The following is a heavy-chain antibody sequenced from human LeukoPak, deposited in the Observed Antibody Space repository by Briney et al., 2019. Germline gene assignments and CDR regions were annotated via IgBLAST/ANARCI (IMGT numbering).Heavy chain of an antibody. J-gene: IGHJ4*02. CDR3: ARVQGYFDS. V-gene: IGHV4-59*01. CDR1: GGSISSYH. Sequence: PSETLSPTCTVSGGSISSYHWSWIRQPPVKGLEWLGYMYYVGSTNYNPSLKSRVTMSVDTSRSQFSLKLNSVTAADTAVYYCARVQGYFDSWGQGTLVIVSS. CDR2: MYYVGST.